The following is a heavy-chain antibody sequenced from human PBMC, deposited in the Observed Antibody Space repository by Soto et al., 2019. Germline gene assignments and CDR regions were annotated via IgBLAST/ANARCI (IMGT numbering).Heavy chain of an antibody. Sequence: SVKVACTASGFPLTSSAGQWVRHARAQRLEWIGWIVVGSGNTNYAQKFQERVTITRDMSTSTAYMELSSLRPEDTAVYYCAADLHSSSWSRYYYYGMDVWAQRTTVTVSS. CDR3: AADLHSSSWSRYYYYGMDV. V-gene: IGHV1-58*01. CDR2: IVVGSGNT. D-gene: IGHD6-13*01. CDR1: GFPLTSSA. J-gene: IGHJ6*02.